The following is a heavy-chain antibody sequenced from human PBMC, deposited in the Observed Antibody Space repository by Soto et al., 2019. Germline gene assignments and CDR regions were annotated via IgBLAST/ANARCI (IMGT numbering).Heavy chain of an antibody. J-gene: IGHJ4*02. CDR2: IIPIFGTA. Sequence: GASVKVSCKASGGTFSSYAISWVRQAPGQGLEWMGGIIPIFGTANYAQKFQGRVTITADESTSTAYMELSSLRSEDTAVYYCARDYSSGWSGPFDYWGQGTLVTVSS. CDR1: GGTFSSYA. D-gene: IGHD6-19*01. CDR3: ARDYSSGWSGPFDY. V-gene: IGHV1-69*13.